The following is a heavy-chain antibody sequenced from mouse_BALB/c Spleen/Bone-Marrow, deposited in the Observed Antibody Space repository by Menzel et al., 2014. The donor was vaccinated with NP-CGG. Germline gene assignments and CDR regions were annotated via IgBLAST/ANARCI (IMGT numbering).Heavy chain of an antibody. V-gene: IGHV14-3*02. Sequence: VQLQQSGAELVKPGASVKLSCTASGFNIKDTYMHWVKQRPEQGLEWIGRIDPANGNTKYDPEFQGKATITADTSSNTAYLQLSSRASEDTGVYYCAVYFCGMSVFVYGGQGTVVSVSA. CDR2: IDPANGNT. CDR1: GFNIKDTY. J-gene: IGHJ3*01. CDR3: AVYFCGMSVFVY. D-gene: IGHD1-1*01.